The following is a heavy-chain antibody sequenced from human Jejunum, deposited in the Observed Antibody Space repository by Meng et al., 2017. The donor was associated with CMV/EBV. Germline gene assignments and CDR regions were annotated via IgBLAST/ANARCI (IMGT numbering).Heavy chain of an antibody. Sequence: CKGSGYTFTDYWIGWVRQMPGKGLEWVAIISASGSDYRYSPSFQGRVTISVDKSISTTYLQWSSLKASDTAMYYCARRIAVTAGQFDSWGRGTLVTVSS. CDR3: ARRIAVTAGQFDS. CDR2: ISASGSDY. D-gene: IGHD6-19*01. J-gene: IGHJ4*02. V-gene: IGHV5-51*01. CDR1: GYTFTDYW.